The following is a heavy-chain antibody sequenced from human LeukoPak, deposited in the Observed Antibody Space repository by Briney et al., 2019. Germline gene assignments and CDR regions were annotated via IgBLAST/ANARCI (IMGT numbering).Heavy chain of an antibody. CDR1: DGSVSSSFYY. J-gene: IGHJ4*02. Sequence: SETLSLTCTVSDGSVSSSFYYWGWIRQPPGKGLEWIGSMYFSGSTHYNPSLKSRVTISVDTSKNQFSLKLTSVTAADTAVYYCANAASYSVDYWGQGTLVTVSS. V-gene: IGHV4-39*01. D-gene: IGHD1-26*01. CDR2: MYFSGST. CDR3: ANAASYSVDY.